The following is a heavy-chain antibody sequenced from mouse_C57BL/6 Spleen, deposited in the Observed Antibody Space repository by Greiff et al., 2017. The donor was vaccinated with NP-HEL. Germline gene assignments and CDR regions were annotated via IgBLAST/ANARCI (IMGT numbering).Heavy chain of an antibody. CDR1: GYTFTSYW. V-gene: IGHV1-5*01. CDR3: TREGIREYAMDY. CDR2: IYPGYSDT. Sequence: DVQLLESGTVLARPGASVKLSCTTSGYTFTSYWMPWVHQSPGQGLEWIGAIYPGYSDTNSTEKFKGKAKLTAVTSASTAYLELSSLKNEDSAVYYCTREGIREYAMDYWGQGTSVTVSS. D-gene: IGHD5-2*01. J-gene: IGHJ4*01.